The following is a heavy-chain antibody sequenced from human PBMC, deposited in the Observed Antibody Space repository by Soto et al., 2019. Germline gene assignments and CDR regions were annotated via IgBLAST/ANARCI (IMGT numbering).Heavy chain of an antibody. CDR1: GFTFSSYA. Sequence: PVGSLRLSCAASGFTFSSYAMSWVRQAPGKGLEWVSGISGNGDTTYYADSVKGRFAISRDNSKNTLYLQMNSLRAEDTAVYYCAMGYSYAPFDPWGQGSLVTVSS. CDR2: ISGNGDTT. CDR3: AMGYSYAPFDP. J-gene: IGHJ5*02. D-gene: IGHD5-18*01. V-gene: IGHV3-23*01.